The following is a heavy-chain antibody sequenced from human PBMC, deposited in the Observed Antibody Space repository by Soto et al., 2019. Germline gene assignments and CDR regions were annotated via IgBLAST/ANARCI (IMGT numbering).Heavy chain of an antibody. D-gene: IGHD2-2*01. CDR1: GFTFTAYY. Sequence: ASVKVSCKASGFTFTAYYIHWVRQARGQGPEWLGWINPNSGGTSYSQKFRARITLTRDTSISTAYMEMISLTSDDTAVFYCARHNTIRPYYYNMDVWGQGTTATVSS. J-gene: IGHJ6*02. V-gene: IGHV1-2*02. CDR3: ARHNTIRPYYYNMDV. CDR2: INPNSGGT.